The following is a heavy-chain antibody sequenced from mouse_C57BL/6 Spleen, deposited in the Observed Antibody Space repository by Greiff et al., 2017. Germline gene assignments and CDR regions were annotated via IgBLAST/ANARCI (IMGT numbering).Heavy chain of an antibody. Sequence: EVKLVESGGGLVKPGGSLKLSCAASGFTFSDYGMHWVRQAPEKGLEWVAYISSGSSTIYYADTVKGRFTISSDNAKNTLFLQMTSLRSEDTAMYYCASTTVVARNYAMDYWGQGTSVTVSS. CDR2: ISSGSSTI. D-gene: IGHD1-1*01. V-gene: IGHV5-17*01. CDR3: ASTTVVARNYAMDY. J-gene: IGHJ4*01. CDR1: GFTFSDYG.